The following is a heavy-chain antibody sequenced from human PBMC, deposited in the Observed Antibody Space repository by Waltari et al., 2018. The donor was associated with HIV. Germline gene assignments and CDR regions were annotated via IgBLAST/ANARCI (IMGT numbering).Heavy chain of an antibody. J-gene: IGHJ4*02. D-gene: IGHD6-19*01. CDR1: GYTFTSYY. Sequence: QVQLVQSGAEVKKPGASVKVSCKASGYTFTSYYMHWVRQAPGQGLEWMGRINPSGGSTSYAQKFQGRGTMTRDTSTSTVYMELSSLRSEDTAVYYCAREGVAVAGPTGFDYWGQGTLVTVSS. V-gene: IGHV1-46*01. CDR3: AREGVAVAGPTGFDY. CDR2: INPSGGST.